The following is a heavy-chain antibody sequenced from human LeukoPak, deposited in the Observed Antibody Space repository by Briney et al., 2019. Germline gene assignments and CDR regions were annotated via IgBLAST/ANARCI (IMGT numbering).Heavy chain of an antibody. Sequence: PGGSLRLSCAASGFTFNSYGMHWVRQAPGKGLEWVAVISYDGSNKYYADSVKGRFTISRDNSKNTLYLQMNSLRVEDTAMYYCARELTWSTFDIWGQGTKVTVSS. V-gene: IGHV3-30*03. CDR3: ARELTWSTFDI. CDR2: ISYDGSNK. CDR1: GFTFNSYG. J-gene: IGHJ3*02. D-gene: IGHD3-3*01.